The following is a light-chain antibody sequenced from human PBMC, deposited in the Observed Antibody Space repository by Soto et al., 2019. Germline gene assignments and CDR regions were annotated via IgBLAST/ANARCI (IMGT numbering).Light chain of an antibody. CDR1: QAIRNY. Sequence: DIQMTQSPSSLSASLXDRVNITCVASQAIRNYLGXXQQXXAXAPKXXXSAXSSLQRGGPSRLSGSGSATEFTLTISSRQPEDSSNYYCLQHNTDPRTFGQGTKVDIK. CDR2: AXS. V-gene: IGKV1-17*01. J-gene: IGKJ1*01. CDR3: LQHNTDPRT.